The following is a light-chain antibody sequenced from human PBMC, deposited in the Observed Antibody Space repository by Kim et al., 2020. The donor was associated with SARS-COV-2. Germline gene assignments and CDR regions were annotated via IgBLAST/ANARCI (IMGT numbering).Light chain of an antibody. V-gene: IGKV1-5*03. Sequence: DIQMTQSPSTLSASVGDRVTLTCRASQSITTCVAWYQQKPGKAPKLLLYEASNLESGVSSRFSGSGYGTTFTLTINSLQPDDIATYFCQQYDSSPWTFGQGTKVDIK. CDR3: QQYDSSPWT. CDR1: QSITTC. CDR2: EAS. J-gene: IGKJ1*01.